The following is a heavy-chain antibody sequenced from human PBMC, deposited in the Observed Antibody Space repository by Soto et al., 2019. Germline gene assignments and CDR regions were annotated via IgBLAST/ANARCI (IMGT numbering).Heavy chain of an antibody. CDR1: GGSISSSNW. V-gene: IGHV4-4*02. CDR3: ARRWGGAVVPAPFDP. J-gene: IGHJ5*02. CDR2: IYHSGST. Sequence: SETLSLTCAVSGGSISSSNWWSWVRQPPGKGLEWIGEIYHSGSTNYNPSLKSRVTISVDKSKNQFSLKLSSVTAADTAVYYCARRWGGAVVPAPFDPWGQGTLVTSPQ. D-gene: IGHD2-2*01.